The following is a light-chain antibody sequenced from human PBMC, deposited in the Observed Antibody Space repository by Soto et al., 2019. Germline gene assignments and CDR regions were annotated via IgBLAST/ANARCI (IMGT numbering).Light chain of an antibody. CDR1: QSVSSSY. J-gene: IGKJ4*01. Sequence: EIVLTQSPGTRSLSPGERATLSCRASQSVSSSYLAWYQQKPGQAPRLLIYGASSRATGIPDRFSGSGSGTDFTLTISRLEPEDCAVYYCQQDGSSPPLTFGGGTKVEIK. CDR2: GAS. V-gene: IGKV3-20*01. CDR3: QQDGSSPPLT.